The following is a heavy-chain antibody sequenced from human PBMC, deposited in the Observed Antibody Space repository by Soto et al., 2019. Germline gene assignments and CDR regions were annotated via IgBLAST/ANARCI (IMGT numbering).Heavy chain of an antibody. D-gene: IGHD1-26*01. V-gene: IGHV3-23*01. Sequence: PGGSLRLSCAASGFSFSSYAMGWVRQAPGKGLEGVSGIRGRGGTTYYADSVKGRFTISRDNSKNTLFLQMDRLRAEDTAIYYCAKVIVEWELLNAFDSWGQGTLVTVSS. CDR2: IRGRGGTT. J-gene: IGHJ4*02. CDR3: AKVIVEWELLNAFDS. CDR1: GFSFSSYA.